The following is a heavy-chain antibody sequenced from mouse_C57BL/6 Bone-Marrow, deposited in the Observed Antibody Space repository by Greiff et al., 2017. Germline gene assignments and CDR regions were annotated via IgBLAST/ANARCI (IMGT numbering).Heavy chain of an antibody. CDR2: FYPGSGSI. CDR1: GYTFTEYT. J-gene: IGHJ1*03. Sequence: VKLQESGAELVKPGASVKLSCKASGYTFTEYTIHWVKQRSGQGLEWIGWFYPGSGSIKYNEKFKDKATLTADKSSSTVYMELSRLTSEDSAVYFCARHEEGLGTGTSWYFDVWGTGTTVTGSS. V-gene: IGHV1-62-2*01. CDR3: ARHEEGLGTGTSWYFDV. D-gene: IGHD4-1*01.